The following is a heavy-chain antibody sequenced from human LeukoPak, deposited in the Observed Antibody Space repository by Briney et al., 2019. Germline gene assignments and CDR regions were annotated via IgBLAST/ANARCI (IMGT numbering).Heavy chain of an antibody. CDR1: GFTFSSYG. V-gene: IGHV3-30*02. J-gene: IGHJ4*02. D-gene: IGHD5-24*01. CDR2: IRYDGSNE. CDR3: AKGGDGYNYGSYFDY. Sequence: LTGGSLRLSCAASGFTFSSYGMHWVRQAPGKGLEWVAFIRYDGSNEFYIDSVKGRFTISRDNSKNTLYLQMNSLRAEDTAVYYCAKGGDGYNYGSYFDYWGQGTLVTVSS.